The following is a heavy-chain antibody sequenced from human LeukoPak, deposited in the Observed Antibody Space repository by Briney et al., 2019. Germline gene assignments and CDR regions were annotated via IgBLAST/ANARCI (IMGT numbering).Heavy chain of an antibody. J-gene: IGHJ4*02. CDR3: ARAYTYYDFWSGYYTGNYFDY. CDR2: MNPNSGNT. D-gene: IGHD3-3*01. V-gene: IGHV1-8*03. CDR1: GGTFSSYA. Sequence: GASVKVSCKASGGTFSSYAISWVRQAPGQGLEWMGWMNPNSGNTGYAQKFQGRVTITRNTSISTAYMELSSLRSEDTAVYYCARAYTYYDFWSGYYTGNYFDYWGQGTLVTVSS.